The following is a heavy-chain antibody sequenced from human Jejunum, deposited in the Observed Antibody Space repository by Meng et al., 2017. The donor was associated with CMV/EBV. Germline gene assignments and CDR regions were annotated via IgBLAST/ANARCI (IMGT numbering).Heavy chain of an antibody. CDR1: TFNMYT. V-gene: IGHV3-21*01. CDR2: ISSSSSSDYI. J-gene: IGHJ4*02. Sequence: TFNMYTMNWVRQAPGKGLEWVSSISSSSSSDYIYYADSVKGRFTISRDNTKNSLYLQMNTLRVEDTAVYYCARDYGSGTTGDFDYWGQGTRVTVSS. CDR3: ARDYGSGTTGDFDY. D-gene: IGHD3-10*01.